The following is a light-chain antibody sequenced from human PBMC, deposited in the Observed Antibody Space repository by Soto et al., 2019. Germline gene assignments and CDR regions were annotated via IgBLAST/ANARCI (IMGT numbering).Light chain of an antibody. CDR2: DVS. CDR3: CSYAGRYILV. CDR1: SSDVGGYNN. J-gene: IGLJ2*01. V-gene: IGLV2-11*01. Sequence: QSALTQPRSVSGSPGQSVTISCTGTSSDVGGYNNVSWYQQHPGKAPKLMIYDVSKRPSGVPDRFSGSKSGNTASLTISGLQAEDEADYYCCSYAGRYILVFGGGTKLTVL.